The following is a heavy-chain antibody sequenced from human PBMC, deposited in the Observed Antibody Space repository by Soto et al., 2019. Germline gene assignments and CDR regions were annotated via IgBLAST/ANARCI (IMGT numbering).Heavy chain of an antibody. CDR3: ARGPNYSDSSGPEFDY. CDR2: IYYSGST. V-gene: IGHV4-30-4*01. Sequence: PSETLSLTCTVSGDSIRSGDYYWSWIRQPPGKALEWIGYIYYSGSTYYNSSLKSRLSISVDTSKNDFSLKLTSVTAADTAVYYCARGPNYSDSSGPEFDYWGQGTLVTVSS. J-gene: IGHJ4*02. D-gene: IGHD3-22*01. CDR1: GDSIRSGDYY.